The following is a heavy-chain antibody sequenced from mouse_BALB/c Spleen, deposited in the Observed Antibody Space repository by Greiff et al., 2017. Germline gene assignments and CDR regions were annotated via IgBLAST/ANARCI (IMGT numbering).Heavy chain of an antibody. CDR3: ARQGYGNLYAMDY. D-gene: IGHD2-10*02. CDR2: ISNGGGST. J-gene: IGHJ4*01. V-gene: IGHV5-12-2*01. Sequence: EVQLVESGGGLVQPGGSLKLSCAASGFTFSSYTMSWVRQTPEKRLEWVAYISNGGGSTYYPDTVKGRFTISRDNAKNTLYLQMSSLKSEDTAMYYCARQGYGNLYAMDYWGQGTSVTVSS. CDR1: GFTFSSYT.